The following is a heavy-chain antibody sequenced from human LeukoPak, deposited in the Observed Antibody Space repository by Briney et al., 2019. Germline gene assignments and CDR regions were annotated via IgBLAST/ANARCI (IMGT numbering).Heavy chain of an antibody. CDR1: GGSFSGYY. CDR2: INHSGST. V-gene: IGHV4-34*01. Sequence: PETLSLTCAVYGGSFSGYYWSWIRQPPGKGLEWIGEINHSGSTNYNPSLKSRVTISVDTSKNQFSLKLSSVTAADTAVYYCATPYGSYYNAEYFQHWGQGTLVTVSS. D-gene: IGHD1-26*01. J-gene: IGHJ1*01. CDR3: ATPYGSYYNAEYFQH.